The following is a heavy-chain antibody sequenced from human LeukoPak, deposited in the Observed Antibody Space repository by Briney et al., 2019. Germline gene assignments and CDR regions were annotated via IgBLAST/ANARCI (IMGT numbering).Heavy chain of an antibody. Sequence: GASLQISCKASGYSFTSYWIGWVRQLPGKSLEWMGIIDPSDSETRYTPSFQGQVTISVDKSLTTADLQWNSLKASDTAMYYCARQTAMGRSGDYWGQGTLVTVSS. CDR1: GYSFTSYW. V-gene: IGHV5-51*01. D-gene: IGHD5-18*01. CDR3: ARQTAMGRSGDY. CDR2: IDPSDSET. J-gene: IGHJ4*02.